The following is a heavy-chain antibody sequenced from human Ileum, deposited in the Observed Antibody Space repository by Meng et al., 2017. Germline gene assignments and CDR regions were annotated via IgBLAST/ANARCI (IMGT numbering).Heavy chain of an antibody. CDR2: MNTDKGNT. CDR3: AREGAYNGSDY. D-gene: IGHD1-1*01. V-gene: IGHV1-18*01. CDR1: GYTFTTYG. J-gene: IGHJ4*02. Sequence: QVQLVQSGAEVKKHGASVKVSCKASGYTFTTYGISWVRQAPGQGLEWMGWMNTDKGNTNYAQKFQGRVTMTRDTSTSTAYMELRSLRSDDTAVYYCAREGAYNGSDYWGQGTLVTVSS.